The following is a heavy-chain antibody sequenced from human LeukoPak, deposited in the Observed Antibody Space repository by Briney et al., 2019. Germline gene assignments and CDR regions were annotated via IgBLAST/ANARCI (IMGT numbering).Heavy chain of an antibody. V-gene: IGHV4-59*10. D-gene: IGHD5-18*01. Sequence: SETLSLTCAVYGGSFSGYYWSWIRQPAGKGLEWIGRIYTSGSTNYNPSLKSRVTMSVDTSKNQFSLKLSSVTAADTAVYYCARSGRGYSYGSAGHDAFDIWGQGTMVTVSS. J-gene: IGHJ3*02. CDR1: GGSFSGYY. CDR3: ARSGRGYSYGSAGHDAFDI. CDR2: IYTSGST.